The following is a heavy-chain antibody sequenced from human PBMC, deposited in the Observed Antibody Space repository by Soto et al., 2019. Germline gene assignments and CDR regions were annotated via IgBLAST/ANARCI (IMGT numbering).Heavy chain of an antibody. V-gene: IGHV4-30-2*01. Sequence: QLQLQESGSGPVKPSQTLSLTCAVSGGSISSGGYSWSWIRQPPGKGLEWIGYISHSGSTYYNPSLKSRVTISLDRSKNQFSLKLSSVTAADTAVYYCARWFDPWGQGTLVTVSS. CDR2: ISHSGST. CDR3: ARWFDP. CDR1: GGSISSGGYS. J-gene: IGHJ5*02.